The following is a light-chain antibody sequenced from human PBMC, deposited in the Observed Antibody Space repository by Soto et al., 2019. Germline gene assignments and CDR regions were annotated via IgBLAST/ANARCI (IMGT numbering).Light chain of an antibody. CDR2: EGS. Sequence: QSVLTQPASVSGSPGQSITIPCTGTSSDVGSYNLVAWYQQHPGKAPKLMIYEGSKRPSGVSNRFSGSKSGNTASLTISGLQADDEADYYCCSYAGSSTWVFGGGTKLTVL. V-gene: IGLV2-23*01. CDR1: SSDVGSYNL. CDR3: CSYAGSSTWV. J-gene: IGLJ3*02.